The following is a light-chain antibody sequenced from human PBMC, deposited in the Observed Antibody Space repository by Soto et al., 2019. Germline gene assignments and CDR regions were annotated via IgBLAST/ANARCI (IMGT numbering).Light chain of an antibody. CDR1: QTLRTH. CDR3: QQSYNTPVT. Sequence: EIQMTQSPASLSASVEDRVNIXWRASQTLRTHFSWYQQNAGEARKHLIYDASNLQSGGPSRFSGSGSGTDFTRTITSLRPEDFATYWCQQSYNTPVTFGQGTRLEIK. V-gene: IGKV1-39*01. J-gene: IGKJ5*01. CDR2: DAS.